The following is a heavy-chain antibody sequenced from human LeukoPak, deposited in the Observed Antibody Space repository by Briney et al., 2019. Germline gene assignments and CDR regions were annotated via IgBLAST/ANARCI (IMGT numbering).Heavy chain of an antibody. J-gene: IGHJ5*02. CDR1: GGSISSGGYY. Sequence: PSETLSLTCTVSGGSISSGGYYWSWIRQHPGKGLEWIGYIYYSGSTYYNPFLKSRVTISVDTSKNQFSLKLSSVTAADTAVYYCARDVRQTGIAAAGTNWFDPWGQGTLVTVSS. D-gene: IGHD6-13*01. V-gene: IGHV4-31*03. CDR2: IYYSGST. CDR3: ARDVRQTGIAAAGTNWFDP.